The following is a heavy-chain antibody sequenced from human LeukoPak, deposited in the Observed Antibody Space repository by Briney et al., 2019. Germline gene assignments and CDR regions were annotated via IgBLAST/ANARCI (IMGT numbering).Heavy chain of an antibody. D-gene: IGHD6-13*01. V-gene: IGHV4-30-4*08. CDR2: IYYSGST. J-gene: IGHJ4*02. CDR1: GGSISSGDYY. CDR3: ARVHSSSWYYFDY. Sequence: SQTLSLTCTVSGGSISSGDYYWSWIRQPPGKGLEWIGYIYYSGSTYYNPSLKSRVTISVDTSKNQFSLKLSSVTAADTAVYYCARVHSSSWYYFDYWGQRTLVTVSS.